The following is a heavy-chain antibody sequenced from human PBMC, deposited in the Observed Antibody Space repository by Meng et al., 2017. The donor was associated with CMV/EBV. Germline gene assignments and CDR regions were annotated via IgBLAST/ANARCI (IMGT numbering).Heavy chain of an antibody. V-gene: IGHV4-34*01. CDR2: INHSGST. CDR3: ARGVGGWFDP. CDR1: GGSFSGYY. J-gene: IGHJ5*02. Sequence: QVLLQQGGAGLLKPSRTPSLTCAVYGGSFSGYYWSWIRQPPGKGLEWIGEINHSGSTNYNPSLKSRVTISVDTSKNQFSLKLSSVTAADTAVYYCARGVGGWFDPWGQGTLVTVSS. D-gene: IGHD1-26*01.